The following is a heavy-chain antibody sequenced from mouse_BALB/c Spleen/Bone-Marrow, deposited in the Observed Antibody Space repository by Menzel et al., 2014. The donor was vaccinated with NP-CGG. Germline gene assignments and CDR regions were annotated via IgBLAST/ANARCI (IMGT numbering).Heavy chain of an antibody. J-gene: IGHJ3*01. D-gene: IGHD2-4*01. CDR3: ARTYYDYDWFAY. CDR1: GYTFTSYW. V-gene: IGHV1-69*02. Sequence: VQLQQSGVEFVKPGASVKLSCKASGYTFTSYWMHWVKQRPGQGLEWIGEIDPSDSYTKYNQNFKGKATLTVDKSSSTAYMQLSSLTSEGSAVYYCARTYYDYDWFAYWGQGTLVTVSA. CDR2: IDPSDSYT.